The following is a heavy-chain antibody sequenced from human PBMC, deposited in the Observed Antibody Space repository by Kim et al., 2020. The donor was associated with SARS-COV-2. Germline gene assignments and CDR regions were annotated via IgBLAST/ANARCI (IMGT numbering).Heavy chain of an antibody. CDR2: IYPSGTT. D-gene: IGHD1-1*01. Sequence: SETLSLTCTVSDGSIRTYYWSWIRQPAGKGLEWIGRIYPSGTTNYNPCLRSRVTVSADPSKNQFSLRLSSVTAADTAIYYCARSATLSGTTNAKYFFDYWGQGILVTVSS. CDR3: ARSATLSGTTNAKYFFDY. V-gene: IGHV4-4*07. J-gene: IGHJ4*02. CDR1: DGSIRTYY.